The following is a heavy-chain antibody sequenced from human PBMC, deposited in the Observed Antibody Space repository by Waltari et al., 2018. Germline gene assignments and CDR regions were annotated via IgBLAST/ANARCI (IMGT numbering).Heavy chain of an antibody. CDR3: ARGGLDSDSSGYYHY. V-gene: IGHV1-69*04. CDR1: GGTFSSYA. D-gene: IGHD3-22*01. CDR2: IIPILGIA. Sequence: QVQLVQSGAEVKKPGSSVKVSCKASGGTFSSYAISWVRQAPGQGLEWLGRIIPILGIANYAQKFLGRVTITADKSTSTAYMELSSLRSEDTAVYYCARGGLDSDSSGYYHYWGQGTLVTVSS. J-gene: IGHJ4*02.